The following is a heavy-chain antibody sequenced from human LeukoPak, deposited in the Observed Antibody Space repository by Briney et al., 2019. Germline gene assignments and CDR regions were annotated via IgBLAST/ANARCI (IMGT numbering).Heavy chain of an antibody. Sequence: PGGSLRLSCAASGFTFRSYAIHWVRQAPGKGLEYVAAISSNGGSTYYANSVRGRFTISRDKSKNTLYLQMGSLRAEDMAVYYCAREGGDTDAFDIWGQGTMVTVSS. CDR2: ISSNGGST. V-gene: IGHV3-64*01. D-gene: IGHD2-21*02. J-gene: IGHJ3*02. CDR3: AREGGDTDAFDI. CDR1: GFTFRSYA.